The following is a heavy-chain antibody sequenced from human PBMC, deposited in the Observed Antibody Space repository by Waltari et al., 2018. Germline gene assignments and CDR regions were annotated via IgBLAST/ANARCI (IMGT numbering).Heavy chain of an antibody. D-gene: IGHD4-17*01. CDR2: IIPIFGTA. J-gene: IGHJ4*02. CDR1: GGTFSSYA. Sequence: QVQLVQSGAEVKKPGSSVKVSCKASGGTFSSYAISWVRQAPGQGLEWMGRIIPIFGTANYAQKFQGRVTITADKSTSTAYMELSSLRSEDTAVYYCAREARDTYGDYAFDYWGQGTLVTVSS. CDR3: AREARDTYGDYAFDY. V-gene: IGHV1-69*08.